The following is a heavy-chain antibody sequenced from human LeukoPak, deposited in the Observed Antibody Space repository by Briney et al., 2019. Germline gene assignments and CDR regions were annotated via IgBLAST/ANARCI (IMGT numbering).Heavy chain of an antibody. CDR3: AKGPPYYGSGSYYKAVYYYMDV. CDR2: INHSGST. CDR1: GGSFSGYY. V-gene: IGHV4-34*01. J-gene: IGHJ6*03. Sequence: SETLSLTCAVYGGSFSGYYWSWIRQPPGKGLEWIGEINHSGSTNYYPSLKRRVTISVDTSKNQFSLKLSSVTAADTAVYYCAKGPPYYGSGSYYKAVYYYMDVWGKGTTVTVSS. D-gene: IGHD3-10*01.